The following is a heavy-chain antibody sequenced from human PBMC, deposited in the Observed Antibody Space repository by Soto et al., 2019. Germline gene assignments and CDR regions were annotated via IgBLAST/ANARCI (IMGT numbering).Heavy chain of an antibody. CDR1: GFTFNDYA. J-gene: IGHJ3*02. CDR3: AKDAVSGWSASGAFDM. V-gene: IGHV3-9*01. Sequence: EVQVVEFGGGLVQPGRSLRLSCAASGFTFNDYAMHWVRQVPGKGLEWVSGIDWSGDNVGYGDSVKGRFTISRDNAKNSVYLQMDRLRPEDTALYYCAKDAVSGWSASGAFDMWGQGTMVTVSS. D-gene: IGHD6-19*01. CDR2: IDWSGDNV.